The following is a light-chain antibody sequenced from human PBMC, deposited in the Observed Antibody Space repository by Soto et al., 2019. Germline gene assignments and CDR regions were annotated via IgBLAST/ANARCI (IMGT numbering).Light chain of an antibody. CDR3: QSYDSSPSGYV. CDR1: SSNIGAGYD. CDR2: GNS. J-gene: IGLJ1*01. Sequence: QSVLTQPPSVSGAPGQRVTISCTGSSSNIGAGYDVHWYQQFPGTAPKLLIYGNSNRPSGVPDRFSGSKSGTSASLAITGLQAEDEADYYCQSYDSSPSGYVFGTGTKLTVL. V-gene: IGLV1-40*01.